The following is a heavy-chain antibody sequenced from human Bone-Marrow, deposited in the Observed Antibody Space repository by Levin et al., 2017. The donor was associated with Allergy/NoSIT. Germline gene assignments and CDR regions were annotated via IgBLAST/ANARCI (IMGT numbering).Heavy chain of an antibody. D-gene: IGHD2-15*01. V-gene: IGHV1-3*04. Sequence: GGSLRLSCKASGYTFNTYAIHWVRQAPGQRLEWMGWINTGNGDTKSSQKFRGRVTITRDTSASTAYKELSSLRSEDTAIYYCARGHFVVGVGATSLHWFDPWGQGTLVTVSS. J-gene: IGHJ5*02. CDR2: INTGNGDT. CDR3: ARGHFVVGVGATSLHWFDP. CDR1: GYTFNTYA.